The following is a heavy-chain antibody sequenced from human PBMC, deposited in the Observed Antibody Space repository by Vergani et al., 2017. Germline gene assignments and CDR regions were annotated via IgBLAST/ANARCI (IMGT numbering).Heavy chain of an antibody. CDR3: ASPRGYRYGYLGY. V-gene: IGHV4-38-2*01. J-gene: IGHJ4*02. CDR1: GYSISSGYY. CDR2: IYHSGST. Sequence: QVQLQESGPGLVKPSETLSLTCAVSGYSISSGYYWGWIRQPPGKGLEWIGSIYHSGSTYYNPSLKSRVTISVDTSKNQFSLKLSSVTAADTAVYYCASPRGYRYGYLGYWGQGTLVTVSS. D-gene: IGHD5-18*01.